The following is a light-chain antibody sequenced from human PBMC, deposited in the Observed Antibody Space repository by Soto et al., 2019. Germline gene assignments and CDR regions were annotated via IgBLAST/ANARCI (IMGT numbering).Light chain of an antibody. CDR1: SSNIGGNS. Sequence: QSVMTQPPSVSAAPGQKVTISCSGSSSNIGGNSVSWYQQLPWTAPKLLIYDDNKRPSGIPDRFSGSKSGTSATLGITGFQTGDESDYYCGSWDSSLSADVFGTGTKLTVL. J-gene: IGLJ1*01. CDR3: GSWDSSLSADV. CDR2: DDN. V-gene: IGLV1-51*01.